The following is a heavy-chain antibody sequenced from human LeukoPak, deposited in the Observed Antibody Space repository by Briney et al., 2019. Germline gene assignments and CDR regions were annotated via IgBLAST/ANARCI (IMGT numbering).Heavy chain of an antibody. J-gene: IGHJ4*02. Sequence: QAGGSLRLSCAASGFTFSSYAMSWVRQAPGKGLEWVSVIYSGGGTYYADSVKGRFTISRDNSKNTLYLEMNSLRAEDTAVYYCARDASSGWRHDYWGQGTLVTVSS. D-gene: IGHD6-19*01. V-gene: IGHV3-53*01. CDR3: ARDASSGWRHDY. CDR2: IYSGGGT. CDR1: GFTFSSYA.